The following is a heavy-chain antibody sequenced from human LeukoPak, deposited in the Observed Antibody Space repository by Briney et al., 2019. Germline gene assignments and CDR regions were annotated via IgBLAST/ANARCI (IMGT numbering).Heavy chain of an antibody. CDR1: GGSISGYY. D-gene: IGHD1/OR15-1a*01. CDR2: VYDTGAT. Sequence: SETLSLTCTVSGGSISGYYWSWIWQPPGKRLEWIGYVYDTGATNYNPSLKSRFTISIDTSKNQFSLYLSSVTAADTAVYYCARLPLIATTRGGFDPWGQGTLVTVSS. J-gene: IGHJ5*02. V-gene: IGHV4-59*08. CDR3: ARLPLIATTRGGFDP.